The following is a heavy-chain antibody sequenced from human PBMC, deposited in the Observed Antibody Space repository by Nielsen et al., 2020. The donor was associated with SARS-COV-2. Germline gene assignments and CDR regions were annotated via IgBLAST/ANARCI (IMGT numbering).Heavy chain of an antibody. D-gene: IGHD6-19*01. V-gene: IGHV4-59*13. CDR1: GGSISSYY. J-gene: IGHJ4*02. CDR2: IYYSGST. CDR3: ARDGVSGNYFDY. Sequence: SETLSLTCTVSGGSISSYYWSWIRQPPGKGLEWIGYIYYSGSTNYNPSLKSRVTISVDTSKNQFSLKLSSVTAADTAVYYCARDGVSGNYFDYWGPGTRVTVSS.